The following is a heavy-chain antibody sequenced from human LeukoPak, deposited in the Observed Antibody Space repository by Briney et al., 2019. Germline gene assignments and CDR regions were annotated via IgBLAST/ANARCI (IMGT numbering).Heavy chain of an antibody. V-gene: IGHV4-30-2*01. Sequence: SETLSLTCAVSGDSIGSGGYSWSWIRQPPGKGLEWIGYIYHSGSTYYNPSLKSRVTISVDRSKNQFSLKLSSVTAADTAVYYCARDPIAAAEPIDYWGQGTLVTVSS. CDR1: GDSIGSGGYS. CDR3: ARDPIAAAEPIDY. CDR2: IYHSGST. J-gene: IGHJ4*02. D-gene: IGHD6-13*01.